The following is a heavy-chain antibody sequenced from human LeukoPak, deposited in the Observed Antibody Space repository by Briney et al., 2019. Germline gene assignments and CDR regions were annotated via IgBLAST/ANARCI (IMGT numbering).Heavy chain of an antibody. CDR2: INHSGST. CDR3: ARDSNYYGMDV. J-gene: IGHJ6*02. CDR1: GGSFSGYY. Sequence: SETLSLTCAVYGGSFSGYYWSWIRQPPGKGLEWIGEINHSGSTNYNPSLKSRVTISVDTSKNQFSLKLSSVTAADTAVYYCARDSNYYGMDVWGQGTTVTVSS. V-gene: IGHV4-34*01.